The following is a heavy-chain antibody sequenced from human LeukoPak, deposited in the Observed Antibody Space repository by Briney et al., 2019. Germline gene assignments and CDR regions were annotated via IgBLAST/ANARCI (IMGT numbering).Heavy chain of an antibody. V-gene: IGHV4-59*01. Sequence: SETLSLTCTVSGGSISSYYWSWIRQPPGKGLEWIGYIYYSGSTNYNPSLKSRVTISVDTSKNQFSLKLSSVTAADTAVYYCASLAAGSYYFDYWGQGTLVTVSS. CDR1: GGSISSYY. CDR3: ASLAAGSYYFDY. D-gene: IGHD6-13*01. J-gene: IGHJ4*02. CDR2: IYYSGST.